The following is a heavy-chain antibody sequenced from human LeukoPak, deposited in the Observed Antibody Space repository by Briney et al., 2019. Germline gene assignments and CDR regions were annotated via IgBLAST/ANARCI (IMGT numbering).Heavy chain of an antibody. CDR3: ATDRGTY. CDR1: GITFSSYW. Sequence: GGSLRLSCAASGITFSSYWMSWVRQAPGMRLELVANINLNGRETYYVYSVRGRFTISGDNAKNSLYLQMDSLRAEDTAMYYCATDRGTYWGQGTLVTVSS. CDR2: INLNGRET. V-gene: IGHV3-7*01. J-gene: IGHJ4*02.